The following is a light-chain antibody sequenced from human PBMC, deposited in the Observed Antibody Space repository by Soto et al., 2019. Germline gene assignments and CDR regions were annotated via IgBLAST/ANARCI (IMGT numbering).Light chain of an antibody. CDR1: ETISSW. J-gene: IGKJ1*01. CDR2: KAS. Sequence: QMNNSPSALSVTVKDRVTITCRASETISSWLAWYRPKPGKAPNLLIYKASTLESGVPSRFSGSGSGTEFTLTISSLEPEDFAIYYCQQYDSSPLPFGHGAMVDVK. V-gene: IGKV1-5*03. CDR3: QQYDSSPLP.